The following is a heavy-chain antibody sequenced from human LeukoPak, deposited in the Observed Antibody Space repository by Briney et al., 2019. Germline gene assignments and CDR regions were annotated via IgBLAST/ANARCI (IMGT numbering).Heavy chain of an antibody. D-gene: IGHD3-22*01. V-gene: IGHV3-74*01. CDR1: GFTFSSYW. J-gene: IGHJ4*02. CDR3: ARAYETYYYESSGYSQIDY. CDR2: INSDGSST. Sequence: GGSLRLSCAASGFTFSSYWMHWVRQAPGKGLVWVSRINSDGSSTSYADSVKGRFTISRDNAKNTLYLQMNSLRAEDTAVYYCARAYETYYYESSGYSQIDYWGQGTLVTVSS.